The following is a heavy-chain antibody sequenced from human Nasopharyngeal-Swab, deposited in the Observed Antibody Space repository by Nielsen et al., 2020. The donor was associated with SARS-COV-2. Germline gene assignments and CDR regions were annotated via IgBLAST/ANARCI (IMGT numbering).Heavy chain of an antibody. J-gene: IGHJ5*02. V-gene: IGHV3-48*01. Sequence: GESLKISCAASGFTFSSYSMNWVRQAPGKGLEWVSYISSSSSTIYYADSVKGRFTISRDNAKNPLYLQMNSLRAEDTAVYYCARATRPRYCSSTSCFNWFDPWGQGTLVTVSS. CDR2: ISSSSSTI. CDR3: ARATRPRYCSSTSCFNWFDP. D-gene: IGHD2-2*01. CDR1: GFTFSSYS.